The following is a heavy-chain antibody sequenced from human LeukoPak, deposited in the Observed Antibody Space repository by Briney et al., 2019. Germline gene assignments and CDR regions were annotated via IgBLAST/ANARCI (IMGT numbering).Heavy chain of an antibody. D-gene: IGHD3-10*01. CDR2: ISSSSSCI. Sequence: GGSLRLSCAASGFTFSSYSMNWVRQAPGKGLEWVSSISSSSSCIYYADSVKGRFTISRDNAKNSLYLQMNSLRAEDTAVYYCARGGKGLYNWFDPWGQGTLVTVSS. CDR3: ARGGKGLYNWFDP. V-gene: IGHV3-21*01. CDR1: GFTFSSYS. J-gene: IGHJ5*02.